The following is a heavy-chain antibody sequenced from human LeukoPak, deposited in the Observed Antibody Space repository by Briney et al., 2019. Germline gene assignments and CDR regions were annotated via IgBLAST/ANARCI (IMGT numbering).Heavy chain of an antibody. V-gene: IGHV4-59*01. Sequence: SETLSLTCTVSGGSISSYYWSWIRQPPGKGLEWIGYIYYSGSTNYNPSLKSRVTISVDTSKNQFSLKLSSVTAADTAVYYCARGRSSSSDYYYYMDVWGKGTTVTVSS. J-gene: IGHJ6*03. CDR2: IYYSGST. CDR3: ARGRSSSSDYYYYMDV. CDR1: GGSISSYY. D-gene: IGHD6-6*01.